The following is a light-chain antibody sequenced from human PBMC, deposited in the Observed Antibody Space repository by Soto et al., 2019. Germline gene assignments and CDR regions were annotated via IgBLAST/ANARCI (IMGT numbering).Light chain of an antibody. V-gene: IGLV2-11*01. J-gene: IGLJ1*01. Sequence: QSALTQPRSVSGSPGQSVTISCTGTSSDVGGYNYVSWYQHHPGKAPKFIMSDVNKRPSGVPDRFSGSKSGNTASLTISGLQAEDEADYHCCSYAGSNTFYVFGTGTKVTVL. CDR2: DVN. CDR3: CSYAGSNTFYV. CDR1: SSDVGGYNY.